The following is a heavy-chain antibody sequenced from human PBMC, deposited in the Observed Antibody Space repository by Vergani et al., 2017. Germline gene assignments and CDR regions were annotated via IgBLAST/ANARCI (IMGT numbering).Heavy chain of an antibody. D-gene: IGHD2-15*01. J-gene: IGHJ5*02. CDR2: IYYSGST. Sequence: QVQLQESGPGLVKPSETLSLTCTVSGGSISSYYWSWIRQPPGTGLEWIGYIYYSGSTHYNPSLKSRVTISVDTSKNQFSLKLSSVTAADTAVYYCARYFCSGGSCYWGWFDPWGQGTLVTVSS. V-gene: IGHV4-59*01. CDR1: GGSISSYY. CDR3: ARYFCSGGSCYWGWFDP.